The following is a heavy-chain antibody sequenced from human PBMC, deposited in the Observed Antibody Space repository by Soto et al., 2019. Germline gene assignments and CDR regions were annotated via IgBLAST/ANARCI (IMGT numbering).Heavy chain of an antibody. CDR1: GCSVSSGNYY. D-gene: IGHD3-22*01. V-gene: IGHV4-61*01. Sequence: SETLSLTCTVSGCSVSSGNYYWSWIRQPPGEGLEWIGYFYYTGSINYNPSLKSRVTISIDASKNQFSLRLSSVTAADTAVYYCARSMFYSDGSNYSPFDYWGQGTLVTVS. CDR3: ARSMFYSDGSNYSPFDY. CDR2: FYYTGSI. J-gene: IGHJ4*02.